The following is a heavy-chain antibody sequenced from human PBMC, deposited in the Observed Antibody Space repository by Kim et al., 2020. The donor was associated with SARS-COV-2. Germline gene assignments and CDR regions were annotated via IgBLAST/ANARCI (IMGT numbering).Heavy chain of an antibody. J-gene: IGHJ5*02. CDR3: ARAAAAGTIGYDWFDP. D-gene: IGHD6-13*01. CDR2: IYYSGST. Sequence: SETLSLTCTVSGGSISSYYWSWIRQPPGKGLEWIGYIYYSGSTNYNPSLKSRVTISVDTSKNQFSLKLSSVTAADTAVYYCARAAAAGTIGYDWFDPWGQGTLVTVSS. CDR1: GGSISSYY. V-gene: IGHV4-59*13.